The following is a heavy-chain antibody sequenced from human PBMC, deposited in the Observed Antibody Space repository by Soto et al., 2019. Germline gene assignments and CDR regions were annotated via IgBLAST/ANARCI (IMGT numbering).Heavy chain of an antibody. D-gene: IGHD4-17*01. CDR3: AKSLLEHGDYILGGFDP. CDR2: ITSIGSST. Sequence: EVQMLESGGGLVQPGGSLRLSCAVSGFTFSSFAMSWVRQAPGKGLEWVSVITSIGSSTYYADSVKGRFTISRDNSKNTLYLQMNSLRAEDMAIYHCAKSLLEHGDYILGGFDPWGQGTLVTVSS. J-gene: IGHJ5*02. V-gene: IGHV3-23*01. CDR1: GFTFSSFA.